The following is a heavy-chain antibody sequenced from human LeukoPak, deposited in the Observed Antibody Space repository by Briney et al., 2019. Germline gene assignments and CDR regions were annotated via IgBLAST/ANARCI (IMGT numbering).Heavy chain of an antibody. CDR1: GFTFSSYW. D-gene: IGHD5-18*01. V-gene: IGHV3-23*01. J-gene: IGHJ3*02. CDR3: AKGGGYSYGPGAFDI. CDR2: ISGSGGST. Sequence: GGSLRLSCAASGFTFSSYWMHWVRQAPGKGLEWVSAISGSGGSTYYADSVKGRFTISRDNSKNTLYLQMNSLRAEDTAVYYCAKGGGYSYGPGAFDIWGQGAMVTVSS.